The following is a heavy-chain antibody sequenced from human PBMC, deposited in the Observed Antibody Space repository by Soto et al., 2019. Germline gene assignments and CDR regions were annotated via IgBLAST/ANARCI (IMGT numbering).Heavy chain of an antibody. D-gene: IGHD6-13*01. CDR2: IYPGDSHT. Sequence: GESLKISCKGSRYSFPCYWIGLVRQVSGKGLEWIGIIYPGDSHTSYSPSFQGQVTTSADNDMSIGYLQWSSLKASDTAMYYCARAGKCSSWYWFGPWGQGTLVTVSS. CDR1: RYSFPCYW. V-gene: IGHV5-51*01. CDR3: ARAGKCSSWYWFGP. J-gene: IGHJ5*02.